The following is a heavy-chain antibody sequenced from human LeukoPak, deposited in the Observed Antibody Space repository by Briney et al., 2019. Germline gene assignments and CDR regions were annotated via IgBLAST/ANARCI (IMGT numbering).Heavy chain of an antibody. CDR2: IKEDGSEK. V-gene: IGHV3-7*05. CDR1: GFTFSSYW. J-gene: IGHJ3*02. CDR3: ARGAHDAFDI. D-gene: IGHD3-10*01. Sequence: PGGSLRLSCAASGFTFSSYWVTWVRQAPGEGPEWVASIKEDGSEKDYVDSVKGRFTISRDNAKNSLYLQMNSLKTEDTAVYYCARGAHDAFDIWGQGTMVTVSS.